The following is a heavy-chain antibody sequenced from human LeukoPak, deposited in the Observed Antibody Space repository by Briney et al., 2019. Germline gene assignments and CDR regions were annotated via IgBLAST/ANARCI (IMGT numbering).Heavy chain of an antibody. CDR1: GFKFDDYG. CDR2: INWNGGST. V-gene: IGHV3-20*04. D-gene: IGHD1-1*01. CDR3: ARGAAGTTFDY. Sequence: GGSLRLSCAASGFKFDDYGMSWVRQAPGKGLERVSGINWNGGSTDYADSVKGRFTISRDNAKNSLYLQMISLRAEDTALYYCARGAAGTTFDYWGQGTLVTVSS. J-gene: IGHJ4*02.